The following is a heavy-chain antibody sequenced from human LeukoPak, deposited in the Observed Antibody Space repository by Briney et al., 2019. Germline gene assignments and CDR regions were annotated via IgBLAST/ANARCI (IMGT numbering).Heavy chain of an antibody. J-gene: IGHJ3*02. CDR3: ARDAEYYDFWSGYGAFDI. D-gene: IGHD3-3*01. CDR2: IYYSGST. Sequence: SETLSLTCTVSGGSISSSSYYWGWIRQPPGKGLEWIGSIYYSGSTYYNPSLKSRVTISVDTSKNQFSLKLSSVTAADTAVYYCARDAEYYDFWSGYGAFDIWGQGTMVTVSS. CDR1: GGSISSSSYY. V-gene: IGHV4-39*07.